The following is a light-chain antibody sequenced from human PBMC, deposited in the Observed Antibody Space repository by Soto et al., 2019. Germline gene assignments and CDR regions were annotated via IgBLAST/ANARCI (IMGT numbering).Light chain of an antibody. CDR1: SSDVGSYNL. V-gene: IGLV2-23*02. Sequence: QSVLTQPASVSGSPGQSITISCTGTSSDVGSYNLVSWYQQHPGKAPKLMIYEVSKRPSGVSHRFSGSKSGNTASLTISGLQDEDEADYYCCSYAGSSTVFGGGTKLTVL. CDR2: EVS. J-gene: IGLJ2*01. CDR3: CSYAGSSTV.